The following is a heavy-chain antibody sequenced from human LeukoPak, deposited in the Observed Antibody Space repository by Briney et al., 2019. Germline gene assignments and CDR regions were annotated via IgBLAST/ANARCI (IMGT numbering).Heavy chain of an antibody. CDR1: GYSISSGYY. Sequence: PSETLSLTCTVSGYSISSGYYWGWIRQPPGKGLEWIASIHYSETTYYNPSLKSRVTISVDTSKNHFSLKLSSVTAADTAVYYCARGPTYQPIDFWGQGTLDTVSS. J-gene: IGHJ4*02. CDR3: ARGPTYQPIDF. V-gene: IGHV4-38-2*02. D-gene: IGHD2-2*01. CDR2: IHYSETT.